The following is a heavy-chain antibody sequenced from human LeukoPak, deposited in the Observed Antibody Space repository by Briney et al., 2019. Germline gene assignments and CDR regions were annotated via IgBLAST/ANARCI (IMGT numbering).Heavy chain of an antibody. V-gene: IGHV4-59*01. J-gene: IGHJ2*01. CDR1: SGSISSYY. Sequence: PSETLSLTCTVSSGSISSYYWSWIRQPPGKGLEWIGYIYYTGSTNYNPSLKSRVTISIDTSKNQFSLKLSSVTAADTAVYYGVKGGFAGYFDLWGRGTLVTVSS. CDR2: IYYTGST. CDR3: VKGGFAGYFDL. D-gene: IGHD5-12*01.